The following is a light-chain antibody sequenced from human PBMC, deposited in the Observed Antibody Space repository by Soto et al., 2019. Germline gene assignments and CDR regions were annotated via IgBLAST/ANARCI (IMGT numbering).Light chain of an antibody. V-gene: IGKV3D-7*01. CDR2: GAS. J-gene: IGKJ1*01. CDR1: QSVSSSY. CDR3: QQYKNWPRT. Sequence: PGERVTLSCRASQSVSSSYLTWYQQKPGQAPRLLIYGASTRATGIPARFSGSGSGTDFTLTISSLQPEDFAVYYCQQYKNWPRTFGQGTKVDIK.